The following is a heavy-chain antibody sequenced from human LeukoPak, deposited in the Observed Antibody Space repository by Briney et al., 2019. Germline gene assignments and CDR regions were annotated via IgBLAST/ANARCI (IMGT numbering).Heavy chain of an antibody. J-gene: IGHJ5*02. Sequence: SETLSLTCTVSGYSVSSGYYWGWIRQPPGKGLEWIGSIYHSGSTYYNPSLKSRVTISVDTSKNQFSLKLSSVTAADTAVYYCARALSYCSSTSCYNNWFDPWGQGTLVTVSS. V-gene: IGHV4-38-2*02. CDR1: GYSVSSGYY. CDR3: ARALSYCSSTSCYNNWFDP. D-gene: IGHD2-2*02. CDR2: IYHSGST.